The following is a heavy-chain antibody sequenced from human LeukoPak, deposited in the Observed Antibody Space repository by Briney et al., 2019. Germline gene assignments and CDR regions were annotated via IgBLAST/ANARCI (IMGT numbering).Heavy chain of an antibody. CDR3: AKLYSSGRYYFDY. CDR2: ISGNGVDT. V-gene: IGHV3-23*01. Sequence: GGSLRLSCAASGFTFTNYAMSWVRQAAGKGLEWVSTISGNGVDTYYTDSVQGRFTISRDNPKNTLYLQMNSLRVEDTAVYSCAKLYSSGRYYFDYWGQGTLVTVSS. D-gene: IGHD6-19*01. CDR1: GFTFTNYA. J-gene: IGHJ4*02.